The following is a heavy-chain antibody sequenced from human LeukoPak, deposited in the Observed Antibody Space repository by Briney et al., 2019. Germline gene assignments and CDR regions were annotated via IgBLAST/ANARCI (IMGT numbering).Heavy chain of an antibody. D-gene: IGHD3-22*01. J-gene: IGHJ4*02. CDR3: ARDLVDSSGYFLESKFDY. CDR2: INPSGGST. Sequence: ASVKVSCKASGYTFTSYYMHWVRQAPGQGLEWMGIINPSGGSTGYAQKFQGRVTMTRDTSTSTVYMELSSLRSEDTAVYYCARDLVDSSGYFLESKFDYWGQGTLVTVSS. CDR1: GYTFTSYY. V-gene: IGHV1-46*01.